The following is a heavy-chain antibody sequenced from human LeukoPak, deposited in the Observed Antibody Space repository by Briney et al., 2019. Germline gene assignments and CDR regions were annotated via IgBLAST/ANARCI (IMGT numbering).Heavy chain of an antibody. D-gene: IGHD4/OR15-4a*01. J-gene: IGHJ4*02. V-gene: IGHV3-7*01. Sequence: AVGSLRLSCEGSGFTCSTYWMTWVRQAPGKGLGWVANINQHGSESYYVDSVEGRFLISRDNAKNTLYLHICNLRGDDMAVYYCARGGLFRYGGTSGDYWGQGTVVTVSS. CDR3: ARGGLFRYGGTSGDY. CDR1: GFTCSTYW. CDR2: INQHGSES.